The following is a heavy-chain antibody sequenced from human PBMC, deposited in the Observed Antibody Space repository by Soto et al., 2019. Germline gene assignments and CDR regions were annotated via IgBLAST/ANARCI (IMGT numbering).Heavy chain of an antibody. J-gene: IGHJ6*02. CDR1: GGSISSSSYY. V-gene: IGHV4-39*01. Sequence: SETLSLTCTVSGGSISSSSYYWGWIRQPPGKGLEWIGSTYYSGSTYYNPSLKSRVTISVDTSKNQFFLKLSSVTAADTAVYYCARTSIVGAITGSYYYGMDVWGQGTTVTVSS. CDR3: ARTSIVGAITGSYYYGMDV. CDR2: TYYSGST. D-gene: IGHD1-26*01.